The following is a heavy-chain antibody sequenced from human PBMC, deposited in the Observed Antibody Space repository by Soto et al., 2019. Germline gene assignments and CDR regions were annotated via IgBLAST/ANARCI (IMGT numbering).Heavy chain of an antibody. CDR1: GFTFSSYA. D-gene: IGHD2-2*01. CDR2: ISSSSSTI. J-gene: IGHJ6*03. Sequence: PGGSLRLSCEAFGFTFSSYAMNWVRQAPGKGLEWVSYISSSSSTIYYADSVKGRFTISRDNAKNSLYLQMNSLRAEDTAVYYCARLVVPAAFYYMDVWGKGTTVTVSS. CDR3: ARLVVPAAFYYMDV. V-gene: IGHV3-48*01.